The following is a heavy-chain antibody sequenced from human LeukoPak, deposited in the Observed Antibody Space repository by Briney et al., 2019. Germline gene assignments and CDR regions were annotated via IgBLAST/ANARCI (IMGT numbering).Heavy chain of an antibody. V-gene: IGHV1-8*03. CDR2: MNPNSGNT. CDR3: ARGRYCSSTSCYRYSRFDP. Sequence: ASVKVSCKASGYTFTSYDINWVRQATGQGLEWMGWMNPNSGNTGYAQKFQGRVTITRNTSISTAYMELSSLRSEDTAVYYCARGRYCSSTSCYRYSRFDPWGQGTLVTVSS. J-gene: IGHJ5*02. D-gene: IGHD2-2*02. CDR1: GYTFTSYD.